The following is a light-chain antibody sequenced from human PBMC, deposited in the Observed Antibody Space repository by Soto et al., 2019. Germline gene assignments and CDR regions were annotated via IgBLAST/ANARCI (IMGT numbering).Light chain of an antibody. V-gene: IGLV2-11*01. CDR3: CSYAGSYTFV. J-gene: IGLJ1*01. CDR2: DVS. Sequence: QSALTQPRSVSGSPGQSVTISCTGTGSDVGGYNYVSWYQQHPGKAPKLMIYDVSKRPSGDPDRFSGSKSGNTASLTISGLQAEDEADYYCCSYAGSYTFVFGTGTKLTVL. CDR1: GSDVGGYNY.